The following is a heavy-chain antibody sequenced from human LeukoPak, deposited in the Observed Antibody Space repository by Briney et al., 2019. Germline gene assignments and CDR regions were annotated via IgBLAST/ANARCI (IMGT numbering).Heavy chain of an antibody. J-gene: IGHJ5*02. CDR3: ARLPTGYPNWFDP. CDR2: VWHSGST. D-gene: IGHD4-17*01. V-gene: IGHV4-38-2*02. Sequence: SETLSLNCTVSGYSISSGYYWGWIRQSPGKGLEWIGNVWHSGSTYYNPSLKSRITISVDTSKNQFSLKLSSVTAADTAVYYCARLPTGYPNWFDPWGQGTLVTVSS. CDR1: GYSISSGYY.